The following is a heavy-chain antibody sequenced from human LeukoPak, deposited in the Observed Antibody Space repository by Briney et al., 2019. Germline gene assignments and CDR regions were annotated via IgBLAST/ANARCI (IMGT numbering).Heavy chain of an antibody. D-gene: IGHD4-17*01. CDR2: IYYDGST. CDR3: AREGTTVTTLDY. J-gene: IGHJ4*02. Sequence: SETLSLTSSVSGGSISITSHYWVWIRQPPGKGLEWIGSIYYDGSTYYNPSLKSRVTMSVDTSRNQFLLNLSSVTAADTAVYYCAREGTTVTTLDYWGQGTLVTVSS. V-gene: IGHV4-39*02. CDR1: GGSISITSHY.